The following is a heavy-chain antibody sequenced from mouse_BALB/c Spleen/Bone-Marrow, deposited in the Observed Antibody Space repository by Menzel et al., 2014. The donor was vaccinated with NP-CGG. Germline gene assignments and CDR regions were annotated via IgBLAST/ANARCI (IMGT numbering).Heavy chain of an antibody. CDR3: ARPDSYGYDY. V-gene: IGHV1-4*01. CDR1: GYTFTSYT. CDR2: INPSSGFT. D-gene: IGHD1-2*01. J-gene: IGHJ2*01. Sequence: VMLVESGAELARPGASLKMSCKASGYTFTSYTIHWVKQRPGQGLEWIGYINPSSGFTNYNQKFTDKATLTADKSSSTTYMQLSSLTSEDAAVYYCARPDSYGYDYWGQGTTLTVSS.